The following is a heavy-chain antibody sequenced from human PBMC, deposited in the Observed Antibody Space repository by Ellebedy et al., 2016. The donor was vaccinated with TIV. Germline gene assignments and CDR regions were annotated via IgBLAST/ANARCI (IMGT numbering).Heavy chain of an antibody. V-gene: IGHV4-31*03. D-gene: IGHD3-9*01. Sequence: SETLSLTCTVSGGSISSSNSYWTWVRQHPGTGLEWIGYIGYSGSTYYSPSLRSRGIISVDTSKNQFSLKLNSVTAADTAVYYCARDAYDTVTGWSEGMDVWGQGTTVTVSS. CDR3: ARDAYDTVTGWSEGMDV. J-gene: IGHJ6*02. CDR1: GGSISSSNSY. CDR2: IGYSGST.